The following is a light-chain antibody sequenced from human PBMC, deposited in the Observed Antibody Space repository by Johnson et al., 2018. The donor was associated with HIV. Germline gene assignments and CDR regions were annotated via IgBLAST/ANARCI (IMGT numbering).Light chain of an antibody. J-gene: IGLJ1*01. CDR2: DND. CDR1: SSNIGKNY. CDR3: ATWDSSLSAYV. Sequence: QSVLTQPPSVSAAPRQKVTISCSGSSSNIGKNYVSWYRHLPGTAPKLIIYDNDKRPSGIPDRFSASKSGSSATLGITGLQTGDEADYYCATWDSSLSAYVFGPGTKVTIL. V-gene: IGLV1-51*01.